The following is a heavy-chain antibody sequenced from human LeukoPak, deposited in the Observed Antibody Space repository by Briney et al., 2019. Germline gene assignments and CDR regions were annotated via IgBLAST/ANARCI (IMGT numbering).Heavy chain of an antibody. CDR2: ISSSSSYI. J-gene: IGHJ4*02. CDR1: GGSFSGYY. CDR3: AREGEQQLVLFDY. V-gene: IGHV3-21*01. Sequence: ETLSLTCAVYGGSFSGYYWSWIRQAPGKGLEWVSSISSSSSYIYYADSVKGRFTISRDNAKNSLYLQMNSLRAEDTAVYYCAREGEQQLVLFDYWGQGTLVTVSS. D-gene: IGHD6-13*01.